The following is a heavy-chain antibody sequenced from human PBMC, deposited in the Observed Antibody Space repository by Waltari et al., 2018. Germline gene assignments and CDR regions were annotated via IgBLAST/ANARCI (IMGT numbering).Heavy chain of an antibody. Sequence: EVQLVESGGGLVQPGGSLRLSCAASGFTFSSYWMSWVRQAPGKGLEVVANIKQNGREKYYVDSGKCRFTIARDNAKNSLYLQMNSLRAEDTAVYYCASSGYSGYDGWFDPWGQGTLVTVSS. CDR1: GFTFSSYW. CDR2: IKQNGREK. V-gene: IGHV3-7*01. J-gene: IGHJ5*02. D-gene: IGHD5-12*01. CDR3: ASSGYSGYDGWFDP.